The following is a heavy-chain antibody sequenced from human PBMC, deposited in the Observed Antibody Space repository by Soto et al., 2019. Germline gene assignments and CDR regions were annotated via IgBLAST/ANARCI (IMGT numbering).Heavy chain of an antibody. D-gene: IGHD2-15*01. J-gene: IGHJ6*02. Sequence: LSLTCTVSGGSISSSSYYWGWSRQPPGKGLEWIGSIYYSGSTYYTPSLKSRVTISVDTSKNQFSLKLSSVTAADTAVYYCASAYCSGGSCYPPLDYGMDVWGQGTTVTVSS. CDR2: IYYSGST. V-gene: IGHV4-39*01. CDR3: ASAYCSGGSCYPPLDYGMDV. CDR1: GGSISSSSYY.